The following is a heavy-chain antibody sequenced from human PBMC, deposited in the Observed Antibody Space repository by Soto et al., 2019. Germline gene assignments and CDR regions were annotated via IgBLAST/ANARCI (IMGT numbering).Heavy chain of an antibody. Sequence: ASVKVSCKASGYHFSTYYMHWVRQAPGQGLEWMGIINPSGGSTSYAQKFQGRVTMTRDTSTSTVYMELSSLRSEDTAVYYCAKDLGYCSSTSCYGRYYYYGMDVWGQGTTVTVSS. J-gene: IGHJ6*02. D-gene: IGHD2-2*01. CDR1: GYHFSTYY. CDR3: AKDLGYCSSTSCYGRYYYYGMDV. CDR2: INPSGGST. V-gene: IGHV1-46*01.